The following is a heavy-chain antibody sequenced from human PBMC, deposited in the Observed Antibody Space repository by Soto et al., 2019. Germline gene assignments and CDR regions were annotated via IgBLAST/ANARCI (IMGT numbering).Heavy chain of an antibody. CDR3: AKDAAPGYCTNGVCPRFDY. CDR1: GFTFSSYA. J-gene: IGHJ4*02. CDR2: ISGSGGST. D-gene: IGHD2-8*01. Sequence: GGSLRLSCAASGFTFSSYAMSWVRQAPGKGLEWVSAISGSGGSTYYADSVKGRFTISRDNSKNTLYLQMNSLRAEDTAVYYCAKDAAPGYCTNGVCPRFDYWGQGTLVTVSS. V-gene: IGHV3-23*01.